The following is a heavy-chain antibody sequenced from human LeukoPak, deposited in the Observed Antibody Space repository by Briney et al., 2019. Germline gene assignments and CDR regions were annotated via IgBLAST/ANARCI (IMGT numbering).Heavy chain of an antibody. D-gene: IGHD6-19*01. J-gene: IGHJ4*02. CDR1: GFSFSTYA. Sequence: GGSLRLSCAASGFSFSTYAMSWVRQAPGKGLEWVSAISGGGDSTYYADSVKGRFTISRDNSKNTLYLQMHSLKAEDTAIYYCAKRDSSGWFYFDYWGQGTLVTVSS. CDR3: AKRDSSGWFYFDY. CDR2: ISGGGDST. V-gene: IGHV3-23*01.